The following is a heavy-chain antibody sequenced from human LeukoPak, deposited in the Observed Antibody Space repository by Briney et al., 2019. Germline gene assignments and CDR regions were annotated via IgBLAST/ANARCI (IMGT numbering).Heavy chain of an antibody. V-gene: IGHV4-39*07. D-gene: IGHD4-17*01. CDR1: GGSISSSGFY. J-gene: IGHJ4*02. CDR2: ISYNGHT. Sequence: SETLSLTCTVSGGSISSSGFYWGWIRQSPGKGLEWIGSISYNGHTFYNPSLKSRVTVSRDTSRNQFSLNLSSVTAADTAVYYCTRDRGDYVTDYWGQGTLVTVTS. CDR3: TRDRGDYVTDY.